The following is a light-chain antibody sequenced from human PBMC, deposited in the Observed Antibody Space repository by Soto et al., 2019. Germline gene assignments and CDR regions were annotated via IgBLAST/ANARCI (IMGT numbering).Light chain of an antibody. CDR3: CSYATTSTYV. CDR2: DGS. Sequence: QSALTQPASVSGSPGQSITISCTGTSSDVGNYNLVSWYQHHPGKAPKLMIYDGSKRPSGVSNRFSGSKSGNTASLTISGLQAEDECDYYCCSYATTSTYVFGTGTKFTVL. V-gene: IGLV2-23*01. CDR1: SSDVGNYNL. J-gene: IGLJ1*01.